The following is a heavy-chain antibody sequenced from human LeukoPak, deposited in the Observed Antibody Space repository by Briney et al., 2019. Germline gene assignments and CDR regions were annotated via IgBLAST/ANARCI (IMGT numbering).Heavy chain of an antibody. CDR2: VSAYNGKT. V-gene: IGHV1-18*01. CDR3: ARGGTYYPCIDY. D-gene: IGHD1-26*01. J-gene: IGHJ4*02. Sequence: ASVKVSCKASGYTFTSSYINWVRRAPGQGLEWMGWVSAYNGKTSYVQNFQGRVTMTTDSSTNTAYMDLTSLTSDDTAVYYCARGGTYYPCIDYWGQRTLVTVSS. CDR1: GYTFTSSY.